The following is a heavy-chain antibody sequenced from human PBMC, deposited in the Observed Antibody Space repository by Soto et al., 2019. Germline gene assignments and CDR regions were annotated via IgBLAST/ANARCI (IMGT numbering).Heavy chain of an antibody. CDR3: ASGGGYCSGGSCSHFGY. J-gene: IGHJ4*02. V-gene: IGHV4-34*01. CDR1: GGSFSGYY. D-gene: IGHD2-15*01. Sequence: QVQLQQWGAGLLKPSETLSLTCAVYGGSFSGYYWSWIRHPPGRGLEWIGEINHSGSTNYNPSLKSRVTISVDTSKNQFSLKLSSVTAADTAVYYCASGGGYCSGGSCSHFGYWGQGTLVTVSS. CDR2: INHSGST.